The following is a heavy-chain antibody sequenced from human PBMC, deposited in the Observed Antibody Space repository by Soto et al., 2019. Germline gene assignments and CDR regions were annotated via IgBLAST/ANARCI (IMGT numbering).Heavy chain of an antibody. CDR2: IWYDGSNK. J-gene: IGHJ3*02. CDR1: GFTFSSYG. V-gene: IGHV3-33*01. Sequence: QVQLVESGGGVVQPGRSLRLSCAASGFTFSSYGMHWVRQAPGKGLEWVAVIWYDGSNKYYADSVKGRFTISRDNSKNTLYLQMNSLRAEDTAVYYCARDRRSGWDRLPPVAFDIWGQGTMVTVSS. CDR3: ARDRRSGWDRLPPVAFDI. D-gene: IGHD6-19*01.